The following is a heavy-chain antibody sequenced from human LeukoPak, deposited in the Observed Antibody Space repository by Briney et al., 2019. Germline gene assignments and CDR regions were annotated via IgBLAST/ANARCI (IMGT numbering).Heavy chain of an antibody. J-gene: IGHJ4*02. D-gene: IGHD1-7*01. Sequence: SETLSLTCTVSGGSISSSSYYWGWIRQPPGKGLEWIGSIYYSGSTYYNPSLKSRVTISVDTSKNQFSLKLSSVTAADTAVYYCAREGIWNLADWGQGTLVTVSS. CDR1: GGSISSSSYY. CDR2: IYYSGST. CDR3: AREGIWNLAD. V-gene: IGHV4-39*07.